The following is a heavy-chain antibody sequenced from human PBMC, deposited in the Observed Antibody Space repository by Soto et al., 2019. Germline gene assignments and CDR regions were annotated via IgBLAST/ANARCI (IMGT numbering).Heavy chain of an antibody. CDR2: IYWDDDK. D-gene: IGHD3-10*01. CDR3: AHTYYASGAYFDY. J-gene: IGHJ4*02. V-gene: IGHV2-5*02. Sequence: QITLKESGPTLVKPTQTLTLTCTFSGFSLSTSSGVGVGWIRQPPGKALEWLALIYWDDDKRYSPSLQSRLTITKDTSKNQVVLTMTNTDPVDTATYYCAHTYYASGAYFDYWGQGTLVTVSS. CDR1: GFSLSTSSGVG.